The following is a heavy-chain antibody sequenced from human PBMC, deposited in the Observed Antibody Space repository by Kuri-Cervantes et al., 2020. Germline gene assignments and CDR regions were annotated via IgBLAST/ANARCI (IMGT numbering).Heavy chain of an antibody. Sequence: GGSLRLSCAASGFTFSTYSMNWVRQAPGKGLEWVSSISSSSDYIFYADSVKGRFTISRDNAKNSLYLQMNSLRGEDTAVYYCARDRGIVGVGDYYMDVWGKGTTVTVSS. V-gene: IGHV3-21*01. CDR1: GFTFSTYS. CDR2: ISSSSDYI. J-gene: IGHJ6*03. CDR3: ARDRGIVGVGDYYMDV. D-gene: IGHD2-15*01.